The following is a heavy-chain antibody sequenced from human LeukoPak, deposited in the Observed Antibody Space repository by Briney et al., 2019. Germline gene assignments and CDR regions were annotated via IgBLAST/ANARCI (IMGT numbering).Heavy chain of an antibody. CDR3: ARQGVFGGYSYGYGY. Sequence: ASVKVSCKASGYTFTGYYLHWVRQDPGEGIEWMGGINPNSGGTNYAQKFQHRVTMTRDTSISTAYMELSGLRSDDTAVYYCARQGVFGGYSYGYGYWGQGTPVTVSS. J-gene: IGHJ4*02. D-gene: IGHD5-18*01. CDR2: INPNSGGT. V-gene: IGHV1-2*02. CDR1: GYTFTGYY.